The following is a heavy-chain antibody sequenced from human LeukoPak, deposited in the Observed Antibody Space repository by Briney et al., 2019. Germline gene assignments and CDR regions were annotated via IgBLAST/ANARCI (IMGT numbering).Heavy chain of an antibody. D-gene: IGHD3-9*01. CDR3: ATQTYYDILTGQGPSREWDANWFDP. CDR2: IYYSGST. V-gene: IGHV4-31*03. Sequence: SQTLSLTCTVSGGSISSGGYYWSWIRQHPGKGLEWIGYIYYSGSTYYNPSLKSRVTISVDTSKNQFSLKLSSVTAADTAVYYCATQTYYDILTGQGPSREWDANWFDPWGQGTLVTVSS. J-gene: IGHJ5*02. CDR1: GGSISSGGYY.